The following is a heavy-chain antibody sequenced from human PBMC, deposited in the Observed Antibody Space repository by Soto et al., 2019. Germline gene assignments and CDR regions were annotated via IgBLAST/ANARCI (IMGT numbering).Heavy chain of an antibody. CDR3: VRGPDSEGYFDY. V-gene: IGHV1-69*12. CDR1: GTTFSNFA. J-gene: IGHJ4*02. Sequence: QVRLVQSGAEVKKTGSSVKVSCEASGTTFSNFAIGWVRQAPGQGLEWMGGIILPFGTPNYAQKFQGRVTISADESMTTACMELRGLRSEDTAVYYCVRGPDSEGYFDYWGQGTLVTVSS. CDR2: IILPFGTP.